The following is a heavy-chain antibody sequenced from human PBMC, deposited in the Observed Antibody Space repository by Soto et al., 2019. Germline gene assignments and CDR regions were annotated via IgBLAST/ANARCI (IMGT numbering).Heavy chain of an antibody. D-gene: IGHD6-6*01. CDR2: ISAHNGNT. Sequence: QVHLVQSGAEVKKPGASVKVSCKGSGYGFTTYGITWVRQAPGQGLEWMAWISAHNGNTNYAQKPQGRVTVSTDTSTSTAYMELSSPRSDDKAVYYCARGRDGDYWGQGALVTVSS. CDR3: ARGRDGDY. V-gene: IGHV1-18*01. J-gene: IGHJ4*02. CDR1: GYGFTTYG.